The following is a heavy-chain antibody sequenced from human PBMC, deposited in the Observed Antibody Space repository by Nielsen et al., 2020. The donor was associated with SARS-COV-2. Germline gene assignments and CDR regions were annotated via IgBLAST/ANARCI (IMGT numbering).Heavy chain of an antibody. CDR2: IFSNDEK. Sequence: SGPTLVKSTETLTLTCTVSGFSLSNARMGVSWIRQPPGKALEWLAHIFSNDEKSYSTSLKSRLTISKDTSKSQVVLTMTNMDPVDTATYYCARTKPLFYYDSSGYYLFDYWGQGTLVTVSS. D-gene: IGHD3-22*01. CDR1: GFSLSNARMG. V-gene: IGHV2-26*01. J-gene: IGHJ4*02. CDR3: ARTKPLFYYDSSGYYLFDY.